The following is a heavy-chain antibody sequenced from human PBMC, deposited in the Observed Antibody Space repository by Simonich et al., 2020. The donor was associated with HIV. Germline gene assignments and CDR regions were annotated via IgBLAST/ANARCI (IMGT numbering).Heavy chain of an antibody. Sequence: QVQLQQWGAGLLKPSETLSLTCAVYGGSFSGYYCGWIRQPPGKGLEWIGESNHSGITNDKSSLNSRATISVDKSKNQFSLKLSSVTAADTAIYYCARRDRELILYFDYWGQGNLVTVSS. CDR3: ARRDRELILYFDY. J-gene: IGHJ4*02. D-gene: IGHD3-3*01. V-gene: IGHV4-34*04. CDR2: SNHSGIT. CDR1: GGSFSGYY.